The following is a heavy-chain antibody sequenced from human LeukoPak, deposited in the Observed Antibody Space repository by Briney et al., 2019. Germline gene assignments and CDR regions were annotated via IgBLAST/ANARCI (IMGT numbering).Heavy chain of an antibody. D-gene: IGHD4-23*01. Sequence: SETLSLTCTVSGGSISSYYWSWFRQPPGKGLEWIGYIYNSGSTNYNPSLKSRVSMSVDTSKNQFSLKLTSVTAADTAVYYCARGGKATVVTMWGQGILVTVSS. J-gene: IGHJ4*02. V-gene: IGHV4-59*12. CDR2: IYNSGST. CDR1: GGSISSYY. CDR3: ARGGKATVVTM.